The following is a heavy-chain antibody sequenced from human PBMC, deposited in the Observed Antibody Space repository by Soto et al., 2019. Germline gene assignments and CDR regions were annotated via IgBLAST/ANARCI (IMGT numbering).Heavy chain of an antibody. Sequence: SETLSLTCAVSGGSISNSNYYWGWVRQPPGGGLEWVASIYYTGNTHYNPSLKSRVTISVDTSKGQFSLRMNSVVVADTAVYYCARSLVITWPRHFDLWGRGTLVTVSS. CDR2: IYYTGNT. V-gene: IGHV4-39*01. CDR3: ARSLVITWPRHFDL. D-gene: IGHD5-12*01. CDR1: GGSISNSNYY. J-gene: IGHJ2*01.